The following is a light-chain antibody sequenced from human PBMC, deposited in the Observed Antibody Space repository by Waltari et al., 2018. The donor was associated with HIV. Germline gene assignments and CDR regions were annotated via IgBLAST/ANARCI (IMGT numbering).Light chain of an antibody. CDR2: DNN. V-gene: IGLV1-51*01. Sequence: QSVLTQPPAVSAAPGPTVTIPCSGRSSNLANNYVSWYQQLPGTAPKLLIYDNNRRSSGIPDRFSGSKSGTSATLAIAGLQTGDEADYYCGTWDTSLSAGVFGGGTKVTVL. J-gene: IGLJ2*01. CDR1: SSNLANNY. CDR3: GTWDTSLSAGV.